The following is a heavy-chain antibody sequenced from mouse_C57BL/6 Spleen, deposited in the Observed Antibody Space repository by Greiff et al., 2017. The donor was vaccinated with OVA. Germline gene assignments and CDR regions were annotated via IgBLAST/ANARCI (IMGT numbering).Heavy chain of an antibody. J-gene: IGHJ2*01. CDR2: INPNNGGT. CDR3: ARSRFITTVVATQYYFDY. D-gene: IGHD1-1*01. V-gene: IGHV1-18*01. CDR1: GYTFTDYN. Sequence: EVQLQQSGPELVKPGASVKIPCKASGYTFTDYNMDWVKQSHGKSLEWIGDINPNNGGTIYNQKFKGKATLTVDKSSSTAYMELRSLTSEDTAVYYCARSRFITTVVATQYYFDYWGQGTTLTVSS.